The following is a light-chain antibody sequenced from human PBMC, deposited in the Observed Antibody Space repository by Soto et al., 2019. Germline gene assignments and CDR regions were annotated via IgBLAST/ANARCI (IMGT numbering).Light chain of an antibody. Sequence: DIPMTQSPSSLSASVGDRVTITCRASQTIDNYLNWYQHRPGTAPKLLIYAASNLQGGVPSRFSGSGSGTHFTLTINGLRPEDFATYFCHQSYSMPLTFGPGTKVEVK. CDR3: HQSYSMPLT. CDR1: QTIDNY. CDR2: AAS. V-gene: IGKV1-39*01. J-gene: IGKJ3*01.